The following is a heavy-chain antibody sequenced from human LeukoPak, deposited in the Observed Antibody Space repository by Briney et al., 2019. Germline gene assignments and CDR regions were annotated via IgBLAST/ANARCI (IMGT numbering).Heavy chain of an antibody. D-gene: IGHD3-10*01. CDR2: INAGNGNT. V-gene: IGHV1-3*03. CDR3: ARVLAMVRGVIDY. CDR1: GYTFTSYA. J-gene: IGHJ4*02. Sequence: ASVKVSCKASGYTFTSYAMHWVRQAPGQRLEWMGWINAGNGNTKYSQEFQGRVTITRDTSASTAYMELSSLRAEDTAVYYCARVLAMVRGVIDYWGQGTLVTVSS.